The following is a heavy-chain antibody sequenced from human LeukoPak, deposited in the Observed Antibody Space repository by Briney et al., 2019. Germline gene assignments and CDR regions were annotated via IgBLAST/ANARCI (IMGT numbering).Heavy chain of an antibody. CDR2: INPNSGGT. J-gene: IGHJ6*03. CDR3: ARHKQWLYYYYYMDV. Sequence: ASVKVSCKASGYTFTGYYMHWVRQAPGQGLEWMGWINPNSGGTNYAQKFQGRVTMTRDTSISTAYMELSRLRSDDTAVYYCARHKQWLYYYYYMDVWGKGTTVTVSS. D-gene: IGHD6-19*01. V-gene: IGHV1-2*02. CDR1: GYTFTGYY.